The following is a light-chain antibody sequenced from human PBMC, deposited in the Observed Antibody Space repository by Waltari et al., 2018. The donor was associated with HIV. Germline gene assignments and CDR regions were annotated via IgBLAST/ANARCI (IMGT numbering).Light chain of an antibody. CDR2: QDS. CDR1: QLGANY. J-gene: IGLJ1*01. CDR3: QAWDSSTYV. V-gene: IGLV3-1*01. Sequence: SYELTQPPSVSVSPGQTATISCSGDQLGANYVCRYQQRPGQSPVLVIYQDSKRPSGIPERFSGSNSGNTATLTISVTQSMDEADYFCQAWDSSTYVFGPGTKVTVL.